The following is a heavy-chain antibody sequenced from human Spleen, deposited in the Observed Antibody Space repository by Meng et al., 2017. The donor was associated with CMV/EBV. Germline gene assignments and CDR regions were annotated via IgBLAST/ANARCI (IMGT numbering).Heavy chain of an antibody. D-gene: IGHD1-1*01. CDR3: ARRGSGDWFDP. Sequence: SCKASGYTFSDYGIIWVRQAPGQGLESMGWLSYYHGDTYYAQKFQGRVIMTRDTSTSTAYMELRSLTADDTAVYYCARRGSGDWFDPWGQGTLVTVSS. V-gene: IGHV1-18*01. CDR1: GYTFSDYG. J-gene: IGHJ5*02. CDR2: LSYYHGDT.